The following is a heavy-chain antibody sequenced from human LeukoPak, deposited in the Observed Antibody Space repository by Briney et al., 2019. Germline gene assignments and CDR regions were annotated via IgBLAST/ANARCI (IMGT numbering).Heavy chain of an antibody. V-gene: IGHV3-7*01. CDR2: IKQDGSEK. J-gene: IGHJ6*04. D-gene: IGHD3-10*02. CDR3: AELGITMIGGV. CDR1: GFTVSSNY. Sequence: AGGSLRLSCAASGFTVSSNYMSWVRQAPGKGLEWVANIKQDGSEKYYVDSVKGRFTISRDNAKNSLYLQMNSLRAEDTAVYYCAELGITMIGGVWGKGTTVTISS.